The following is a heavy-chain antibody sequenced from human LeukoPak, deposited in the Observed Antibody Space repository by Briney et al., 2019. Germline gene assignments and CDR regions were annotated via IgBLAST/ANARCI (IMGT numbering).Heavy chain of an antibody. D-gene: IGHD3-9*01. CDR1: GGTISSYA. Sequence: ASVKVSCKASGGTISSYAISRVRQATGQWLEWMGGIIPIFGTANYAQKFQGRVTITADESTSTAYMELSSLRSEDTAVYYCARVRYYDILTGYQSVWFDPWGQGTLVTVSS. CDR2: IIPIFGTA. J-gene: IGHJ5*02. V-gene: IGHV1-69*01. CDR3: ARVRYYDILTGYQSVWFDP.